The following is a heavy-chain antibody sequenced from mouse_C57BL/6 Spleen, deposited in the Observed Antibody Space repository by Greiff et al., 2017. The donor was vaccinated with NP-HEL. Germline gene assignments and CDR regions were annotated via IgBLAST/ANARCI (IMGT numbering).Heavy chain of an antibody. D-gene: IGHD4-1*01. CDR1: GFSLTSYG. Sequence: QVQLKQSGPGLVQPSQSLSITCTVSGFSLTSYGVHWVRQSPGKGLEWLGVIWSGGSTDYNAAFISRLSISKDNSKSQVFFKMNSLQADDTAIYYCASHGLGVDYWGQGTTLTVSS. V-gene: IGHV2-2*01. CDR3: ASHGLGVDY. J-gene: IGHJ2*01. CDR2: IWSGGST.